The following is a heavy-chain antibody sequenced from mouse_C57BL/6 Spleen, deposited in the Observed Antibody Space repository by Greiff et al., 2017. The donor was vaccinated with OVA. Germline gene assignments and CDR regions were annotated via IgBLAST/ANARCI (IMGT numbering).Heavy chain of an antibody. D-gene: IGHD2-3*01. Sequence: QVHVKQSGPELVKPGASVKISCKASGYTFTDYYINWVKQRPGQGLEWIGWIFPGSGSTYYNEKFKGKATLTVDKSSSTAYMLLSSLTSEDSAVYFCARYDGYYYAMDYWGQGTSVTVSS. J-gene: IGHJ4*01. CDR2: IFPGSGST. CDR1: GYTFTDYY. CDR3: ARYDGYYYAMDY. V-gene: IGHV1-75*01.